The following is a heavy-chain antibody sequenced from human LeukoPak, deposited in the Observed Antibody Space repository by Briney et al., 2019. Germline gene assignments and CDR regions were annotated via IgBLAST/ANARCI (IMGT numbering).Heavy chain of an antibody. V-gene: IGHV3-23*01. CDR2: ISASGGST. Sequence: PGGSLRLSCAASGFTFSSSAMSWVRQVPGKGLEWVSGISASGGSTYYADSVRGRFTISRDNAKNSLYLQMNSLRAEDTAVYYCARERLYYYDSSGYSQYYFDYWGQGTLVTVSS. CDR1: GFTFSSSA. D-gene: IGHD3-22*01. J-gene: IGHJ4*02. CDR3: ARERLYYYDSSGYSQYYFDY.